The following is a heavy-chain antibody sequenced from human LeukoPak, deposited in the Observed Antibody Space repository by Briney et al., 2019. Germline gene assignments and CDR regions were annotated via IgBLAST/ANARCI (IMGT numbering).Heavy chain of an antibody. Sequence: GGSLRLSCAASGFTFSSYAMSWVRLAPGKGLEWVSAISGSGGSTYYADSVKGRFTISRDNSKNTLYLQMNSLRAEDTAVYYCARKISSFDQINAFDIWGQGTMVTVSS. V-gene: IGHV3-23*01. CDR3: ARKISSFDQINAFDI. CDR1: GFTFSSYA. CDR2: ISGSGGST. D-gene: IGHD6-6*01. J-gene: IGHJ3*02.